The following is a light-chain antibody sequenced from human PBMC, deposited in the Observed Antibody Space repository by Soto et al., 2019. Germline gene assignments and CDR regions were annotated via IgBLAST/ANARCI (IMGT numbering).Light chain of an antibody. V-gene: IGLV2-14*01. CDR2: DVS. Sequence: QSALTQPASVSGSPGQSITISCTGTGSDVGGYNYVSWYQQHPGKAPKLVIFDVSDRPSGVSNRFSGSKSGNTASLTISGLQAEDEADYYCSSYTSSSTRVFGTGTKLTVL. J-gene: IGLJ1*01. CDR3: SSYTSSSTRV. CDR1: GSDVGGYNY.